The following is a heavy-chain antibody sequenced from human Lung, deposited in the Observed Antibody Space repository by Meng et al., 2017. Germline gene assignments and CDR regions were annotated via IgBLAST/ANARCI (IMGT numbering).Heavy chain of an antibody. Sequence: VQLHECGAGLLKLSGTLSFTVVVAGGSFIEYYWSWIRQPTGKGLDWIGEINHSGSTNYNPSLESRTTISVDTSQNYISLKLSSVTAADSAVYYCARGPTTMAHDFDYWGQGTLVTVSS. CDR1: GGSFIEYY. CDR2: INHSGST. CDR3: ARGPTTMAHDFDY. V-gene: IGHV4-34*01. D-gene: IGHD4-11*01. J-gene: IGHJ4*02.